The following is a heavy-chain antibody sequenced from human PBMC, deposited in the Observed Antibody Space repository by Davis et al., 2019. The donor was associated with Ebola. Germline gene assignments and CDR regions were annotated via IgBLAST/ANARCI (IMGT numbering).Heavy chain of an antibody. D-gene: IGHD4-17*01. J-gene: IGHJ6*02. CDR2: IYYSGST. V-gene: IGHV4-59*12. Sequence: MPSETLSLTCTVSGGSISSYYWSWIRQPPGKGLEWIGYIYYSGSTYYNPSLKSRVTISVDTSKNQFSLKLSSVTAADTAVYYCARGYGDILLYGMDVWGQGTTVTVSS. CDR1: GGSISSYY. CDR3: ARGYGDILLYGMDV.